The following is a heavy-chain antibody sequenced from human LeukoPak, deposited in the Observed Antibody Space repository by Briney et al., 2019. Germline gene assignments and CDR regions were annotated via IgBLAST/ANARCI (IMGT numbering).Heavy chain of an antibody. Sequence: SETLSFTCAVSGVSISSGGYSWSWIRQPPGKGLEWIGNIYHSGSTYYNPSLKSRVTISVDRSKNQFSLKLSSVTAADTAVYYCARDGSIRGYYYGMDVWGQGTTVTVSS. CDR3: ARDGSIRGYYYGMDV. CDR2: IYHSGST. CDR1: GVSISSGGYS. J-gene: IGHJ6*02. D-gene: IGHD1-26*01. V-gene: IGHV4-30-2*01.